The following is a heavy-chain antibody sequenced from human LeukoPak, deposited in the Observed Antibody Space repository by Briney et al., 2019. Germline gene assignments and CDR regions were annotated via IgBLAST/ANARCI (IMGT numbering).Heavy chain of an antibody. CDR3: ARALRGTLGVPAALY. D-gene: IGHD2-2*01. Sequence: GASVKVSCKASGYTFTTYAMNWVRQAPGQGLEWMGWINTNTGNPTYAQGFTGRFVFSLDTSVSTAYLQNSSLKAEDTAVYYCARALRGTLGVPAALYWGQGTLVTVSS. CDR1: GYTFTTYA. V-gene: IGHV7-4-1*02. J-gene: IGHJ4*02. CDR2: INTNTGNP.